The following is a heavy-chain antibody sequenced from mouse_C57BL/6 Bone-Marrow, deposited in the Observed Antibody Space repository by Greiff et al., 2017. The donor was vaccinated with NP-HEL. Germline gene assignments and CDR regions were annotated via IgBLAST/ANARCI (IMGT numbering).Heavy chain of an antibody. Sequence: EVMLVESGGGLVKPGGSLKLSCAASGFTFSDYGMHWVRQAPEKGLEWVAYISSGSSTIYYADTVKGRFTISRDNAKNTLFLQMTSLRSADTAMYYCARHYYGTPFAYWGQGTLVTVSA. CDR2: ISSGSSTI. CDR3: ARHYYGTPFAY. CDR1: GFTFSDYG. D-gene: IGHD1-1*01. J-gene: IGHJ3*01. V-gene: IGHV5-17*01.